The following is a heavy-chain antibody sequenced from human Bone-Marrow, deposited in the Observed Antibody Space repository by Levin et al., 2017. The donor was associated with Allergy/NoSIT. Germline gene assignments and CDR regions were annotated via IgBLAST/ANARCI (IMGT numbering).Heavy chain of an antibody. CDR2: IKSKTDGGTT. Sequence: KAGGSLRLSCAASGFTFSNAWMSWVRQAPGKGLEWVGRIKSKTDGGTTDYAAPVKGRFTISRDDSKNTLYLQMNSLKTEDTAVYYCTTDFVHRHDEYPGGPVDYWGQGTLVTVSS. J-gene: IGHJ4*02. D-gene: IGHD2/OR15-2a*01. V-gene: IGHV3-15*01. CDR1: GFTFSNAW. CDR3: TTDFVHRHDEYPGGPVDY.